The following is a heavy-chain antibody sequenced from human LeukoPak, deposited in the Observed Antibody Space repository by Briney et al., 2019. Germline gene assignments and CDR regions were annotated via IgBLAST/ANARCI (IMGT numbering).Heavy chain of an antibody. CDR2: ISSSSSYI. CDR1: GFTFSSYS. V-gene: IGHV3-21*01. D-gene: IGHD1-20*01. CDR3: ARDPGLTGNAFDI. J-gene: IGHJ3*02. Sequence: PGGSLRLSCAASGFTFSSYSMNWVRQAPGKGLEWVSSISSSSSYIYYADSVKGRFTISRDNAKNSPYLQMNSLRAEDTAAYYCARDPGLTGNAFDIWGQGTMVTVSS.